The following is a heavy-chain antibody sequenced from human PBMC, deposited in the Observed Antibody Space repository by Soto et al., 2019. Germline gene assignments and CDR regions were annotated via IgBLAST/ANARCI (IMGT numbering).Heavy chain of an antibody. CDR1: GFTFSSYA. D-gene: IGHD3-22*01. J-gene: IGHJ4*02. CDR2: ISYDGSNK. V-gene: IGHV3-30-3*01. CDR3: ASTRYDSSGYPRDY. Sequence: GGSLRLSCAASGFTFSSYAMSWVRQAPGKGLEWVAVISYDGSNKYYADSVKGRFTISRDNAKNSLYLQMNSLRAEDTAVYYCASTRYDSSGYPRDYWGQGTLVTVSS.